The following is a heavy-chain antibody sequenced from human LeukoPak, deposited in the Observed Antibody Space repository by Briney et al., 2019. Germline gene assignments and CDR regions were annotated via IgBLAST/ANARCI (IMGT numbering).Heavy chain of an antibody. CDR3: TRRASSSWIFDY. J-gene: IGHJ4*02. D-gene: IGHD6-13*01. V-gene: IGHV4-39*01. CDR1: GGSISSGSYY. Sequence: SETLSLTCIVSGGSISSGSYYWGWIRQPPGKGLEWIGSVSYSGSAYYNPSLKSRVTISVDTSKNQFSLELSSVTAADTAVYYCTRRASSSWIFDYWGLGTLVTVSS. CDR2: VSYSGSA.